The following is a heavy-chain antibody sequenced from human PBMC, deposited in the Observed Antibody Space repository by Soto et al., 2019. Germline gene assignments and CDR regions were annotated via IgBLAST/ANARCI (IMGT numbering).Heavy chain of an antibody. D-gene: IGHD6-6*01. CDR1: GFTFSSYA. CDR3: ARAGPQYSSSSRPLYYYYGMDV. V-gene: IGHV3-23*01. CDR2: ISGSGGST. J-gene: IGHJ6*02. Sequence: GGSLRLSCAASGFTFSSYAMSWVRQAPGKGLEWVSAISGSGGSTYYADSVKGRFTISRDNSKNTLYLQMNSLRAEDTAVYYCARAGPQYSSSSRPLYYYYGMDVWGQGTTVTVSS.